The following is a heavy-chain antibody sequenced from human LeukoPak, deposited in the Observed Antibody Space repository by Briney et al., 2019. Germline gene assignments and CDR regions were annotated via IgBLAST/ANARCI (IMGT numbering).Heavy chain of an antibody. CDR2: ISDSGRST. V-gene: IGHV3-23*01. CDR1: GFTFSNYA. J-gene: IGHJ4*02. D-gene: IGHD2-2*01. CDR3: AKDVVSLGRIVRLPAAQSALDY. Sequence: QSGGSLRLSCAASGFTFSNYAMTWVRQAPGKGLEWVSGISDSGRSTYYADSVKGRFTISRDNSKNTVYLQMSSLRVEDTAVYYCAKDVVSLGRIVRLPAAQSALDYWGQGTLVTVSS.